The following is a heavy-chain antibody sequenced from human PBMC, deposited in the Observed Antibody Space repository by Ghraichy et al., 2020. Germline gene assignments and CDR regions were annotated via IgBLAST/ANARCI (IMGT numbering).Heavy chain of an antibody. D-gene: IGHD6-19*01. CDR2: IIPIFGTA. J-gene: IGHJ2*01. CDR3: ARDGLMAGYWYFDL. CDR1: GGTFSSYA. Sequence: SVKVSCKASGGTFSSYAISWVRQAPGQGLEWMGGIIPIFGTANYAQKFQGRVTITADKSTSTAYMELSSLRSEDTAVYYCARDGLMAGYWYFDLWGRGTLVTVSS. V-gene: IGHV1-69*06.